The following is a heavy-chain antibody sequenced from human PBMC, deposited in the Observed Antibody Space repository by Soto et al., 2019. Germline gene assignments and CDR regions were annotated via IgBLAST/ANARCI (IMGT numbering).Heavy chain of an antibody. CDR2: INHSGST. D-gene: IGHD5-18*01. V-gene: IGHV4-34*01. Sequence: SETLSLTCAVYGGSFSGYYWSWIRQPPGKGLEWIGEINHSGSTNYNSSLKSRVTISIDTSKNQFSLKLSSVTAADTAVYYCARGKWIQLWLLDYWGQGTLVTVSS. CDR1: GGSFSGYY. J-gene: IGHJ4*02. CDR3: ARGKWIQLWLLDY.